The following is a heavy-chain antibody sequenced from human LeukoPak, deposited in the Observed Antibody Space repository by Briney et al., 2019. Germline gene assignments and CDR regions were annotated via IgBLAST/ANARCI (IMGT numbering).Heavy chain of an antibody. CDR3: ARYGVVIASTCVCMVI. V-gene: IGHV4-59*02. D-gene: IGHD2-15*01. CDR1: GDSVSNYY. CDR2: MHPGGTT. Sequence: PSETRSPTSTVSGDSVSNYYWSWIRQSPGKGLEWIAFMHPGGTTKYSPSLMSRVAMSLDTSNNQFSLTLTSLTAADTAVYYCARYGVVIASTCVCMVIWGNRTAVTVSS. J-gene: IGHJ6*03.